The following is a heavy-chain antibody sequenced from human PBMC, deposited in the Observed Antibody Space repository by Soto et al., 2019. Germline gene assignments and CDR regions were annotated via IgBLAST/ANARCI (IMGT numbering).Heavy chain of an antibody. CDR2: IYYSGST. CDR3: ARAPITMTNNWFDP. J-gene: IGHJ5*02. V-gene: IGHV4-59*01. CDR1: GGSINSYY. D-gene: IGHD3-22*01. Sequence: PSETLSLTCTVSGGSINSYYWSWIRQPPGKALEWIGYIYYSGSTNYNPSLKSRVTISVDTSKNQFSLKLSSVTAADTAVYYCARAPITMTNNWFDPWGQGTLVTVSS.